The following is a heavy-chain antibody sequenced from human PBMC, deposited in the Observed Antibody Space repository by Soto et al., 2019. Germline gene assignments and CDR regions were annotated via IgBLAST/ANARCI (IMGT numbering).Heavy chain of an antibody. J-gene: IGHJ4*02. CDR3: ARGVVATSPSYFDY. CDR1: GFIFSNYD. V-gene: IGHV3-48*01. D-gene: IGHD2-15*01. CDR2: VSSSSSTI. Sequence: GSLRLSCTTSGFIFSNYDMSWVRQAPGKGLEWVSYVSSSSSTIYYADSVKGRFTISRDSAKNSLYLQMNSLRAEDTAVYYCARGVVATSPSYFDYWGQGTLVTVSS.